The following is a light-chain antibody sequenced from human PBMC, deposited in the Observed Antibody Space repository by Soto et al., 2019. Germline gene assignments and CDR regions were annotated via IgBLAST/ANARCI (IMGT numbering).Light chain of an antibody. J-gene: IGLJ2*01. Sequence: QSALTQSASVSGSPGQSITISCTGISSDVGSYNLVSWYQQHPGKAPKLMIYEGSKRPSVVSNRFSGSKSGNTASLTISGLQAEDEADYYCCSYAGSVVFGGGTKLTV. CDR3: CSYAGSVV. CDR1: SSDVGSYNL. V-gene: IGLV2-23*01. CDR2: EGS.